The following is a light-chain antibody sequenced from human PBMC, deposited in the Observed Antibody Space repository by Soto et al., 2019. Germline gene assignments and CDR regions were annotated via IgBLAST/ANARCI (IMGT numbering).Light chain of an antibody. CDR1: QSVSSNY. J-gene: IGKJ1*01. Sequence: EIVLTQSPVTLSLSPGPRASLCCRASQSVSSNYLGWYQQKPGQAPRLLIDGASSRATGIPDRVSGSGSGTDFTLTISRLEPEDFAVYYCQQYGSSLWTFGQGTKVDIK. CDR2: GAS. CDR3: QQYGSSLWT. V-gene: IGKV3-20*01.